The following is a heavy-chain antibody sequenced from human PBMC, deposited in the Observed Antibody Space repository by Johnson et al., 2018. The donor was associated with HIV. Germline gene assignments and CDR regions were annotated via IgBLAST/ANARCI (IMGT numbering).Heavy chain of an antibody. CDR2: MWYDGSNR. CDR1: GFTFSTYG. D-gene: IGHD1-26*01. Sequence: QVQLVESGGGVVQPGRSLRLSCAASGFTFSTYGMHWVRQAPGKGLEWVAVMWYDGSNRYYADSVKGRFTISRDNSKNTLYLQMNSLRAEDTAVYYCATFGGGSFHAFDIWGQGTMVTVSS. V-gene: IGHV3-33*01. J-gene: IGHJ3*02. CDR3: ATFGGGSFHAFDI.